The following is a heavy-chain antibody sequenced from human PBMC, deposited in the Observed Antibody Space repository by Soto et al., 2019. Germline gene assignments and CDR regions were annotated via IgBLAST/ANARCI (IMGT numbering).Heavy chain of an antibody. V-gene: IGHV1-18*01. CDR1: GYTFTSYG. D-gene: IGHD3-16*02. J-gene: IGHJ4*02. CDR3: ARVDITFGGVIVTADY. Sequence: ASVKVSCKASGYTFTSYGISWVRQAPGQGLEWMGWISAYNGNTNYAQKLQGRVTMTTDTSTSTAYMELRSPRSDDTAVYYCARVDITFGGVIVTADYWGQGTLVTVSS. CDR2: ISAYNGNT.